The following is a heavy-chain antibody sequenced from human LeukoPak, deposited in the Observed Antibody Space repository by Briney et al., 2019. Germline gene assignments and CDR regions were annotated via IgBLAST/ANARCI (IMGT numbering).Heavy chain of an antibody. V-gene: IGHV4-59*01. Sequence: PSETLSLTCTVSGGSISSYYWSWIRQPPGKGLEWIGYIYYSGSTNYNPSLKSRVTISVDTSKNQFSLKLSSVTAADTAVYYCARDLGGSGFGXPIDXXGQGTLVTVS. J-gene: IGHJ4*02. D-gene: IGHD6-19*01. CDR2: IYYSGST. CDR3: ARDLGGSGFGXPIDX. CDR1: GGSISSYY.